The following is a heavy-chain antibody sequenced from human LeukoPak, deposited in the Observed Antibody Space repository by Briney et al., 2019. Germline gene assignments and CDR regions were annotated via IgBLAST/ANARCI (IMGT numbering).Heavy chain of an antibody. D-gene: IGHD3-16*01. V-gene: IGHV4-34*01. CDR1: GGSFSGYY. CDR2: INHSGST. Sequence: SETLSLTCAVYGGSFSGYYWSWIRQPPGKGLEWIGEINHSGSTNYNPSLKSRVTLSVDTSKNQFSLKLNSVTATDTAVYYCARHYGPWGQGTLVTVSS. J-gene: IGHJ4*02. CDR3: ARHYGP.